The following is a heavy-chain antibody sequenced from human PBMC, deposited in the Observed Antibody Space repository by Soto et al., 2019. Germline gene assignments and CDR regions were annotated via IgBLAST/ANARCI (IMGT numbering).Heavy chain of an antibody. J-gene: IGHJ4*02. CDR1: GGSISSGDYY. V-gene: IGHV4-30-4*01. D-gene: IGHD6-6*01. CDR3: AREGVSSSLIEY. CDR2: IYYSGST. Sequence: SETLSLTCTVSGGSISSGDYYWSWIRQPPGKGLEWIGYIYYSGSTYYNPSLKSRVTISVDTSKNQFSLKLSSVTAADTAVYYCAREGVSSSLIEYWGQGTRVTVSS.